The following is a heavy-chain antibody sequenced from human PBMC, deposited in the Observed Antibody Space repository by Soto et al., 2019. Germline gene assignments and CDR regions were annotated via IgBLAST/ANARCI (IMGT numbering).Heavy chain of an antibody. D-gene: IGHD2-21*02. CDR1: GFTFKTYD. Sequence: TGGSLRLSCVASGFTFKTYDMYWVRQVPGQGLEWVSGIGTLRDTYYSAAVAGRFIVSRENGRNSLYLQMNSLRVGDSGIYFCARGRSNDFSSSPPPRFDPWGRGTLVTVSS. CDR3: ARGRSNDFSSSPPPRFDP. J-gene: IGHJ5*02. V-gene: IGHV3-13*01. CDR2: IGTLRDT.